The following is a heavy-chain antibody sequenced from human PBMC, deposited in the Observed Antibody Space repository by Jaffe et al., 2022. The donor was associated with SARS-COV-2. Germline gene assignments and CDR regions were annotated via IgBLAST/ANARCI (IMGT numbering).Heavy chain of an antibody. CDR1: GFTFSSYS. CDR3: ARAGLERQELSTYYYYYYMDV. CDR2: ISSSSSYI. D-gene: IGHD1-1*01. V-gene: IGHV3-21*01. Sequence: EVQLVESGGGLVKPGGSLRLSCAASGFTFSSYSMNWVRQAPGKGLEWVSSISSSSSYIYYADSVKGRFTISRDNAENSLYLQMNSLRAEDTAVYYCARAGLERQELSTYYYYYYMDVWGKGTTVTVSS. J-gene: IGHJ6*03.